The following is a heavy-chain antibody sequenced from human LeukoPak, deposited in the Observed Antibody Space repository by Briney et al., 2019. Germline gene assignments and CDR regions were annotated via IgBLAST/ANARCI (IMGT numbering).Heavy chain of an antibody. CDR1: GFSFSSYG. V-gene: IGHV3-30*18. D-gene: IGHD6-19*01. CDR2: ISSDGSYK. CDR3: AKLYSSALLGYFDY. J-gene: IGHJ4*02. Sequence: GGSLRLSCAASGFSFSSYGMHWVRQAPGKGLEWMAVISSDGSYKYYADSVKGRFTISRDNSKNTLHLQMNSLRAEDTAVYHCAKLYSSALLGYFDYWGQGSLVTVSS.